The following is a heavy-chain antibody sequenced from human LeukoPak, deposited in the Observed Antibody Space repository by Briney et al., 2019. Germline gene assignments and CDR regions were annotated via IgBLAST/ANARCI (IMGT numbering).Heavy chain of an antibody. CDR3: ARNLVGATEFTY. Sequence: GGSLRLSCAASGFTFSSYWMHWVRQAPGEGLVWVSRINGDGSITSYADSVKGRFTISRDNAKNTLYLQMNSLRAEDTAVYYCARNLVGATEFTYWGQGTLVTVSS. CDR2: INGDGSIT. J-gene: IGHJ4*02. D-gene: IGHD1-26*01. V-gene: IGHV3-74*01. CDR1: GFTFSSYW.